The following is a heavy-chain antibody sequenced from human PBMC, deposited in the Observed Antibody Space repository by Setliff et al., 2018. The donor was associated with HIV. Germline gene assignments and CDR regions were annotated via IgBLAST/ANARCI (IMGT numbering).Heavy chain of an antibody. CDR3: ARQAPSGELYYFDY. CDR2: IHSSGST. Sequence: PSETLSLTCTISGGSISSYYWSWIRQPPGKGLEWIGNIHSSGSTNYNPSLKSRVTITVDTSKNQFSLKVTSVTAADTAVYYCARQAPSGELYYFDYWGQGTLVTVSS. D-gene: IGHD3-10*01. CDR1: GGSISSYY. J-gene: IGHJ4*02. V-gene: IGHV4-4*09.